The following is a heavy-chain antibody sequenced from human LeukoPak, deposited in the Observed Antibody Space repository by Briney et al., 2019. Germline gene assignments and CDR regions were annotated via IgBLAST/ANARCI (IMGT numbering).Heavy chain of an antibody. D-gene: IGHD6-13*01. J-gene: IGHJ4*02. Sequence: PGGSLRLSCAASGFIVSSNYMSWVRQAPGKGLEWVSAIYSGGSTYYADSVKGRFTISRDNSKNTLYLQMNSLRAEDTAVYYCASPGGYSSSWYDYWGQGTLVTVSS. CDR3: ASPGGYSSSWYDY. CDR1: GFIVSSNY. CDR2: IYSGGST. V-gene: IGHV3-53*01.